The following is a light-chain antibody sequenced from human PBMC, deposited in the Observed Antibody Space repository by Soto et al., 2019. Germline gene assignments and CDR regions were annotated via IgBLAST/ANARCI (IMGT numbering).Light chain of an antibody. CDR2: DAS. J-gene: IGKJ2*01. CDR1: QSVSSY. CDR3: QQRSNWPPST. Sequence: EIVLTQSPATLSLSPGERATLSCRASQSVSSYLAWYQQKPGQAPRLLIYDASNRATGIPARFSGSGSGTDFPLTISRLEPEDFAVYYCQQRSNWPPSTFGQGTKLEIK. V-gene: IGKV3-11*01.